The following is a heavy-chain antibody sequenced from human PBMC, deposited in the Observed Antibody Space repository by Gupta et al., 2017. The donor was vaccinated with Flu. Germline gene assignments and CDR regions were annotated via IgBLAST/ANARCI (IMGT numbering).Heavy chain of an antibody. CDR1: YY. V-gene: IGHV4-31*02. CDR3: SRRVGDYDIVAGYYFDS. Sequence: YYWSWIRQHPGKGMEWIGYIHYSGITYYNPSLRRRATISVDTSRNQFSLKLSSVTAADTAVYHCSRRVGDYDIVAGYYFDSWGQGTLVTVSS. CDR2: IHYSGIT. J-gene: IGHJ4*02. D-gene: IGHD3-9*01.